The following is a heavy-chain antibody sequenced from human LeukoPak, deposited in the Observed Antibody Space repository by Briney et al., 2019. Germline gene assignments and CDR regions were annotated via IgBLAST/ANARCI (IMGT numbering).Heavy chain of an antibody. J-gene: IGHJ6*02. Sequence: ASVKVSCKASGYTFTSYDINWVRQATGQGLEWMGWMNPNSGNTGYAQKFQGRVTMTRNTSISTAYMELSSLRSEDTAVYYCARVFAVGGYGYYYYYYGMDVWGQGTTVTVSS. CDR3: ARVFAVGGYGYYYYYYGMDV. D-gene: IGHD5-12*01. CDR2: MNPNSGNT. CDR1: GYTFTSYD. V-gene: IGHV1-8*01.